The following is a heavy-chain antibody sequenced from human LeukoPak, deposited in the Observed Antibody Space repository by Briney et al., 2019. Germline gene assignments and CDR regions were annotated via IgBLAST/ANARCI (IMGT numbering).Heavy chain of an antibody. CDR2: ISWNSGSI. CDR1: GFTVDDYA. D-gene: IGHD6-19*01. J-gene: IGHJ6*03. CDR3: AKDGLAVAGYYYYMDV. Sequence: PGGSLRLSWAAAGFTVDDYAMHWVRQAPGEGLEWVSGISWNSGSIGYADSVKGRFTISRDNAKNSLYLQMNSLRAEATALYYCAKDGLAVAGYYYYMDVWGKGTPVTISS. V-gene: IGHV3-9*01.